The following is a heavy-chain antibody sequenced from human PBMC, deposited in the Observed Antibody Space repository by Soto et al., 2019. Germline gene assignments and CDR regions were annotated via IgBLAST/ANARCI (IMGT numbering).Heavy chain of an antibody. Sequence: SVKVSCKASGGTFSSYSISWVRQAPGQGLEWMGGIIAIFGTANYAQKFQGRVTITADKSTSTAYMELSSLRSEDTAVYYCARVNGDYGQYYFDYWGQGTLVTVSS. J-gene: IGHJ4*02. D-gene: IGHD4-17*01. CDR1: GGTFSSYS. V-gene: IGHV1-69*06. CDR3: ARVNGDYGQYYFDY. CDR2: IIAIFGTA.